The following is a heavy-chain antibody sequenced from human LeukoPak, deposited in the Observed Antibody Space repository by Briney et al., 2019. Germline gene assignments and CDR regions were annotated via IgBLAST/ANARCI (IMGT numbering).Heavy chain of an antibody. CDR2: ISGSGGST. Sequence: GGSLRLSCAASGFTFSSYAMSWVRQAPGKGLEWVSAISGSGGSTYYADSVKGRFTISRDNSKNTLYLQMNSLRAEDTAVYYCARELYYDILTGYYDNWGQGTLVTVSS. D-gene: IGHD3-9*01. J-gene: IGHJ4*02. CDR1: GFTFSSYA. V-gene: IGHV3-23*01. CDR3: ARELYYDILTGYYDN.